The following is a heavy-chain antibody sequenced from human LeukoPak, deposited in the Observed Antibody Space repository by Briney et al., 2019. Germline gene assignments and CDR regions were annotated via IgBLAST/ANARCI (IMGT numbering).Heavy chain of an antibody. V-gene: IGHV3-21*01. J-gene: IGHJ4*02. CDR2: ISSSSSYI. Sequence: GGSLRLSCAASGFTFSSYSMNWVRQAPGKGLEWVSSISSSSSYIYYADSVKGRFTISRDNAKNSLYLQMNSLRAEGTAVYYCARDSPGEYSSSCLAYWGQGTLVTVSS. CDR1: GFTFSSYS. CDR3: ARDSPGEYSSSCLAY. D-gene: IGHD6-6*01.